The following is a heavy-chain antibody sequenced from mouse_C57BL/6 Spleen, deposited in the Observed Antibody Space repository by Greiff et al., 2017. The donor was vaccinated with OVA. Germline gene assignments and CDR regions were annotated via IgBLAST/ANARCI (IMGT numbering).Heavy chain of an antibody. CDR1: GFTFSRYA. CDR3: ARAANYDEEYYLDY. D-gene: IGHD2-4*01. J-gene: IGHJ2*01. Sequence: EVKLVDSGGGLVKPGGSLKLSCAASGFTFSRYAMSLVRPTPGKRLEGVATISDGGSYTHYPDNVKGRVTISRDNAKNNLYLQMSHLKSEYTAMYYCARAANYDEEYYLDYWGQGTTLTVSS. CDR2: ISDGGSYT. V-gene: IGHV5-4*03.